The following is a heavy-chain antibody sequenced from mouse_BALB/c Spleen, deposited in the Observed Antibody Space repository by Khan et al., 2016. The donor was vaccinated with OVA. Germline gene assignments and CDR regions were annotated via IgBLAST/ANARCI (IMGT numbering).Heavy chain of an antibody. Sequence: QVQLQQSGAELMKPGASVKISCKATGYTFSSYWLEWVKQRPGHGLKWIGEILPGSGSSNYNEKFTGKATFTADISSKTTYMQLSSLTSEDSAVYYCASVNYGSRDYFDYWGQGTTLTVSS. J-gene: IGHJ2*01. CDR1: GYTFSSYW. D-gene: IGHD1-1*01. CDR2: ILPGSGSS. V-gene: IGHV1-9*01. CDR3: ASVNYGSRDYFDY.